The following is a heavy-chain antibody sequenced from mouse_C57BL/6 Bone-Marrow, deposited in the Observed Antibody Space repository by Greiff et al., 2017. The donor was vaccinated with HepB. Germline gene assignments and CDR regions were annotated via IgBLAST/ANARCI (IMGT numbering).Heavy chain of an antibody. CDR1: GYTFTSYG. CDR2: IYSRSGNT. V-gene: IGHV1-81*01. Sequence: QVQLQQSGAELARPGASVKLSCKASGYTFTSYGISWAKQRTGQGLEWIGEIYSRSGNTYYNEKFKGKATLTADKSSSTAYMELRSLTSEDSAVYFCARSIRITTVVGDYFDYWGQGTTLTVSS. CDR3: ARSIRITTVVGDYFDY. D-gene: IGHD1-1*01. J-gene: IGHJ2*01.